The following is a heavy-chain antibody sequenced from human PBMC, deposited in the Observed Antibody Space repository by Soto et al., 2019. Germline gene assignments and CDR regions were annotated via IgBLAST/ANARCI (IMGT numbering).Heavy chain of an antibody. CDR1: RASISNSY. CDR2: IYSSGNA. V-gene: IGHV4-4*07. D-gene: IGHD3-10*01. Sequence: SETLSLTFSVSRASISNSYWTWILHPALKVLEWIGHIYSSGNANYNPSLKSRVTISLDTSRNQISLRLSSVTAADTAVYYCAGERGVWFGDLLPHGWLDPWGKGTLVTVSS. CDR3: AGERGVWFGDLLPHGWLDP. J-gene: IGHJ5*02.